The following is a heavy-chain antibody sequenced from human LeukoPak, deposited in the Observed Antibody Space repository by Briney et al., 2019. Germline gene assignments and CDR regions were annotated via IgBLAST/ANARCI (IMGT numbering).Heavy chain of an antibody. V-gene: IGHV1-2*02. Sequence: ASVKVSCKASGDTFTDYYIYWVRQAPGQGLEWMGWINPNSGGTNYAQKFQGRVTMTWDTSILTAYMELSSPTSDDTAVYYCAASTVQNYYWYYGMDVWGQGTTVTVSS. CDR3: AASTVQNYYWYYGMDV. CDR1: GDTFTDYY. J-gene: IGHJ6*02. CDR2: INPNSGGT. D-gene: IGHD4-17*01.